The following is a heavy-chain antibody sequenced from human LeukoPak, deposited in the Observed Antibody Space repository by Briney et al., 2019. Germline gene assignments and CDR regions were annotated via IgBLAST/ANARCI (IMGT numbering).Heavy chain of an antibody. CDR2: INPNSGGT. V-gene: IGHV1-2*02. J-gene: IGHJ1*01. CDR1: GYTFTGYY. Sequence: ASVKVSCKASGYTFTGYYMHWVRQAPGQGLEWMGWINPNSGGTNYAQKVQGRVTMTRDTSISTAYMELSRLRSDDTAVYYCARDSYYDSSGYYYSEYFQHWGQGTLVTVSS. CDR3: ARDSYYDSSGYYYSEYFQH. D-gene: IGHD3-22*01.